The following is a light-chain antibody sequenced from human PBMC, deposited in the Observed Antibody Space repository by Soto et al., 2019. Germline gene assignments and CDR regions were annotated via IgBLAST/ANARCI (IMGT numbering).Light chain of an antibody. CDR2: YVD. CDR3: CSYADGSIYF. V-gene: IGLV2-14*03. CDR1: SRDVGAYDY. J-gene: IGLJ1*01. Sequence: QSALTQPASESGSPGQSITISCTGTSRDVGAYDYVSWYLQYPDKAPQLLIYYVDHRPSGVSSRFSGSKSGNTASLTISGLQAEDDGDYYCCSYADGSIYFFGTGTKLTVL.